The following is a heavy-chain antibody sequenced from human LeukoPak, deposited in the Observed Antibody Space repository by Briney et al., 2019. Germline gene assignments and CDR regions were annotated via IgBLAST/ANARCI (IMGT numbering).Heavy chain of an antibody. CDR3: ARHASPSGPFDY. J-gene: IGHJ4*02. CDR1: GGSISSSSYY. Sequence: SSETLPLTCTVSGGSISSSSYYWGWIRQPPGKGLEWIGSIYYSGSTYYNPSLKSRVTISVDTSKTQFSLKLSSVTAADTAVYYCARHASPSGPFDYWGQGTLVTVSS. V-gene: IGHV4-39*01. CDR2: IYYSGST. D-gene: IGHD1-26*01.